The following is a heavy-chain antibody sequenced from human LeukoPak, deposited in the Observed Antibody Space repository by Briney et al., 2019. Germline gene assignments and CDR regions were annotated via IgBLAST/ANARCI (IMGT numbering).Heavy chain of an antibody. Sequence: SETLSLTCTVSGGSISSSSYYWGWIRQPPGKGLKWIGSIYYSGSTYYNPSLKSRVTISVDTSKNQFSLKLSSVTAADTAVYYCARVYWNYAHYYYYMDVWGKGTTVTVSS. CDR1: GGSISSSSYY. CDR3: ARVYWNYAHYYYYMDV. CDR2: IYYSGST. D-gene: IGHD1-7*01. V-gene: IGHV4-39*07. J-gene: IGHJ6*03.